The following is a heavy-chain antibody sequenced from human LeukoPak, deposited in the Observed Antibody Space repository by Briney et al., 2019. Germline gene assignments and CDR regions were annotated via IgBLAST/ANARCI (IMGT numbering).Heavy chain of an antibody. CDR3: AKDDRWLQFCC. Sequence: GGSLRLSCAASGFTFSSYAMSWVRQAPGKGLEWVSAISGSGGTTYYADSVRGRFTISRGNSRNTVYLQMNSLRAEDTAVYYCAKDDRWLQFCCWGQGTLVTVSA. V-gene: IGHV3-23*01. CDR2: ISGSGGTT. J-gene: IGHJ4*02. D-gene: IGHD5-24*01. CDR1: GFTFSSYA.